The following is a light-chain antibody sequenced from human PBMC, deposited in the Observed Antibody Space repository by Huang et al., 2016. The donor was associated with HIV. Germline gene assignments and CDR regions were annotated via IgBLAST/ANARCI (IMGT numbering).Light chain of an antibody. J-gene: IGKJ3*01. CDR1: QSVSTK. V-gene: IGKV3-15*01. Sequence: EVVMMQSPATLSVSPGERTTLSCRASQSVSTKLAWYQHKQGQAHRLLMYGASSRGTCSPARFSGSGSGTEFTLTISSLQSEDFAVYYCQHYNNWPPFTFGPGTKVDIK. CDR3: QHYNNWPPFT. CDR2: GAS.